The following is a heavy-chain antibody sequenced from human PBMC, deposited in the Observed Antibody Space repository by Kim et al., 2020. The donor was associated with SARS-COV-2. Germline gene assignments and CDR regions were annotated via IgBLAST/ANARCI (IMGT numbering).Heavy chain of an antibody. D-gene: IGHD6-19*01. V-gene: IGHV3-23*03. J-gene: IGHJ4*02. CDR3: ATTTSGWIFDY. Sequence: FYATSVKGRFTISRDNSKNTLYLQINSLRAEDTAVYYCATTTSGWIFDYWGQGTMFTVSS.